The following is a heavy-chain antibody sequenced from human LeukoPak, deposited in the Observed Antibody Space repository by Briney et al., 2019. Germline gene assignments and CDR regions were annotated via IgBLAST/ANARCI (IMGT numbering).Heavy chain of an antibody. D-gene: IGHD3-10*01. V-gene: IGHV4-39*07. Sequence: SETLSLTCTVSGGSISSSSYYWGWIRQPPGKGLEWIGSIYYSGSTYYNPSLKSRVTISVDTSKNQFSLKLSSVTAADTAVYYCARDGETYYYGSVYWGQGTLVTVSS. J-gene: IGHJ4*02. CDR3: ARDGETYYYGSVY. CDR2: IYYSGST. CDR1: GGSISSSSYY.